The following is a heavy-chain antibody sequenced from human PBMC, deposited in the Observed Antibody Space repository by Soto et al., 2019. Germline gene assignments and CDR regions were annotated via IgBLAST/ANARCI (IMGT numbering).Heavy chain of an antibody. D-gene: IGHD3-16*01. CDR1: GGSVITSTYY. Sequence: SETLSPTCTVSGGSVITSTYYWTRIRQSQGNGLEWIGDVYCSVNAKYDRSLRGRVTRSLDSSKNQFSLKLNAVRAADTAICYCAIPVSAYKYASVAPFEIWGQVRLVT. CDR3: AIPVSAYKYASVAPFEI. V-gene: IGHV4-39*01. J-gene: IGHJ3*02. CDR2: VYCSVNA.